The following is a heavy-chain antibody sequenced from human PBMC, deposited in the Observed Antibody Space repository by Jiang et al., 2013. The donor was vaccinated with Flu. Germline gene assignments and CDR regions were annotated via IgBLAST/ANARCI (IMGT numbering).Heavy chain of an antibody. V-gene: IGHV4-39*01. J-gene: IGHJ6*02. CDR2: IYYSGST. CDR1: GGSISSSSYY. D-gene: IGHD6-19*01. Sequence: GSGLVKPSETLSLTCTVSGGSISSSSYYWGWIRQPPGKGLEWIGSIYYSGSTYYNPSLKSRVTISVDTSKNQFSLKLSSVTAADTAVYYCARRPGSPLNYYGMDVWGQGTTVTVSS. CDR3: ARRPGSPLNYYGMDV.